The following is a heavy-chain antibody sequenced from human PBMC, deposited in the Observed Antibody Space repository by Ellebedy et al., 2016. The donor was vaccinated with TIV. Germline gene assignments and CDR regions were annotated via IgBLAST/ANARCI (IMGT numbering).Heavy chain of an antibody. J-gene: IGHJ4*02. CDR3: ARDLSTRRITMVRGVIGY. V-gene: IGHV1-69*04. Sequence: ASVKVSCKAYGGTLRSYGISWVRQAPGLGLEWMGRIIPIVEITIYAQRFQDRVTISEDNFTNTVYMELSSLRSEDTAVYYCARDLSTRRITMVRGVIGYWGQGTLVTVSS. D-gene: IGHD3-10*01. CDR2: IIPIVEIT. CDR1: GGTLRSYG.